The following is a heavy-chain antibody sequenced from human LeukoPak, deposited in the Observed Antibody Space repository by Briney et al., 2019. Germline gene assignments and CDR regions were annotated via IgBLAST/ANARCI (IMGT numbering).Heavy chain of an antibody. CDR1: GGSISAYS. J-gene: IGHJ4*02. CDR3: ARHWHTSGTSPFDH. CDR2: IYYSGSI. D-gene: IGHD3-10*01. Sequence: KASETLSLTCTVSGGSISAYSWSWIRQPPGKGLEFIGYIYYSGSINPNPSLKSRVTMSVDTSKNQFSLKLSSVTAADTAVYYCARHWHTSGTSPFDHWGQGTLVTVSS. V-gene: IGHV4-59*08.